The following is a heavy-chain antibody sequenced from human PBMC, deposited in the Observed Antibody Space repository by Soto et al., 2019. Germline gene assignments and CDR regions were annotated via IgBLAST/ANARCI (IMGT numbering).Heavy chain of an antibody. D-gene: IGHD2-15*01. V-gene: IGHV4-59*01. J-gene: IGHJ4*02. Sequence: SETLSLTCTVSGGSISGYYWSWIRQPPGKGLEWIGYIYHTGSTNYNPSLKSRVTISLDTSKNQFSLKLSSVTAADTALYYCARVYCSGGSCYEGYWGQGTLVTVS. CDR2: IYHTGST. CDR3: ARVYCSGGSCYEGY. CDR1: GGSISGYY.